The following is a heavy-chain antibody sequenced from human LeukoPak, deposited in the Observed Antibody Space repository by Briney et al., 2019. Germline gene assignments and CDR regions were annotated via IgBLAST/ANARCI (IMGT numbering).Heavy chain of an antibody. Sequence: ASVKVSCKAPGYTFTSYYMHWVRQAPGQGLEWMGIINPSGGSTSYAQKFQGRVTMTRDTSTSTVYMELSSLRSEDTAVYYCAAGFGFRRDGSSWYPSWGQGTLVTVSS. D-gene: IGHD6-13*01. J-gene: IGHJ4*02. CDR3: AAGFGFRRDGSSWYPS. CDR2: INPSGGST. CDR1: GYTFTSYY. V-gene: IGHV1-46*01.